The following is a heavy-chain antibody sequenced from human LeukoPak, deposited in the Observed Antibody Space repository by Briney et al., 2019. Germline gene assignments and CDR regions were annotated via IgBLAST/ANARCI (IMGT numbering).Heavy chain of an antibody. CDR1: GYRFTSYW. J-gene: IGHJ3*01. D-gene: IGHD6-19*01. Sequence: GESLKISCRASGYRFTSYWIGWVRQMSGKGLEWMGTIYPDDSDTRYSPSFEGQISISAEKSTNTAYLHLTRPQAADTGMYYCVASKFSRAWAEAFDLWGQGTMVTVS. CDR3: VASKFSRAWAEAFDL. CDR2: IYPDDSDT. V-gene: IGHV5-51*01.